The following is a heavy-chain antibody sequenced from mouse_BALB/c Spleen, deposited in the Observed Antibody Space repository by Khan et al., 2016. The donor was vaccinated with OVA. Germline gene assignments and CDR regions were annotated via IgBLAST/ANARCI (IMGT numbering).Heavy chain of an antibody. CDR3: ARPPYYPYNIMDY. CDR1: GFSLTNYG. Sequence: QVQLKESGPGLAAPSQSLSITCTISGFSLTNYGVHWVRQPPGKGLEWLVVIWSDGSTTYNSALKSRLTITKDNSQSQVFLKMNSLQTDDTAIYFGARPPYYPYNIMDYWGQGTSVTVSS. CDR2: IWSDGST. D-gene: IGHD2-12*01. J-gene: IGHJ4*01. V-gene: IGHV2-6-1*01.